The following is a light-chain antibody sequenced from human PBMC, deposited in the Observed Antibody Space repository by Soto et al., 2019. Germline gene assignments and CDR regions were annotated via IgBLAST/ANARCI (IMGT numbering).Light chain of an antibody. V-gene: IGLV2-8*01. J-gene: IGLJ1*01. CDR2: EVT. CDR3: SSYAGSNNLGV. Sequence: QSALTQPPSASGSPGQSVTISCTGTSSDVGGYNYVSWYQQHPGKAPQLMIYEVTKRPSGVPDRFSGSKSGNTASLTVSGLQAGDEADYYCSSYAGSNNLGVFGTGTKVTV. CDR1: SSDVGGYNY.